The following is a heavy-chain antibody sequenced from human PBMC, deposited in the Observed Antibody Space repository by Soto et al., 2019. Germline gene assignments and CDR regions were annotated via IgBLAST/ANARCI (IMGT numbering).Heavy chain of an antibody. CDR3: ERDSSSGTFDS. Sequence: ASVKVCCKASGYTFINNAITWVRQAPGQGLEWMGWISTENGNTNYAQNLQGRVILTRDRSTNTAYMELRSLRPEDTAPYYCERDSSSGTFDSWGQGAMVTVSS. J-gene: IGHJ4*02. D-gene: IGHD3-22*01. CDR1: GYTFINNA. CDR2: ISTENGNT. V-gene: IGHV1-18*04.